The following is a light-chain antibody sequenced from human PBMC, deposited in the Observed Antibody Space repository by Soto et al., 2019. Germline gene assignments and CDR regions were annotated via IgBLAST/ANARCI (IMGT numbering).Light chain of an antibody. CDR2: GAS. CDR1: HDISTF. CDR3: QQKYRPPRT. J-gene: IGKJ1*01. V-gene: IGKV1-9*01. Sequence: DIQLTQSPALLSAAIGDRGTIACLASHDISTFLAWYQQKTGKAPKILIYGASTLQSGVPSRFSGSGSGTDFTLTISSMKTEDFATYFCQQKYRPPRTFGQGTKVDIK.